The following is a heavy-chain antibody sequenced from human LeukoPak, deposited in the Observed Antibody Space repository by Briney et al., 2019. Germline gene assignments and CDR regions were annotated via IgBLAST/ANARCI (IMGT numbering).Heavy chain of an antibody. J-gene: IGHJ4*02. Sequence: GGSLRLSCAASGFTLSSYSMNWVRQAPGKGLMWVSRVNNDGSSTTYADSVEGRFTISRDNARNTLYLQMNSLRAEDTAVYYCARSSYPYYFDYWGQGTLVTVSS. V-gene: IGHV3-74*01. D-gene: IGHD6-19*01. CDR2: VNNDGSST. CDR1: GFTLSSYS. CDR3: ARSSYPYYFDY.